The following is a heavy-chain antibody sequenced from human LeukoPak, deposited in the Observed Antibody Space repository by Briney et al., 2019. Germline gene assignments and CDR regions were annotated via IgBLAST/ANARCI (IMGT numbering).Heavy chain of an antibody. Sequence: SETLSLTCAVYGGSFSGYYWSWIRQPPGKGLEWIGEINHSGSTNYNPSLKSRVTISVDTSKNQFSLKLSPVTAADTAVYYCARALITIFGVGHFDYWGQGTLVTVSS. CDR1: GGSFSGYY. D-gene: IGHD3-3*01. CDR2: INHSGST. J-gene: IGHJ4*02. V-gene: IGHV4-34*01. CDR3: ARALITIFGVGHFDY.